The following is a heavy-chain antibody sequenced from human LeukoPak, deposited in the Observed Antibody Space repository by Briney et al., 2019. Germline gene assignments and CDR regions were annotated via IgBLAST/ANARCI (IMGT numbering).Heavy chain of an antibody. V-gene: IGHV3-21*01. CDR3: ARDPGWLQWADHDAFDI. D-gene: IGHD5-24*01. J-gene: IGHJ3*02. CDR1: GITFSNYN. CDR2: ITSSSSYT. Sequence: PGGSLRLSCAAPGITFSNYNMNWVRQAPGKGLEWISSITSSSSYTFYADSVKGRFTISRDNAKNSLYLQMNSLRAEDTAVYYCARDPGWLQWADHDAFDIWGQGTMVTVSS.